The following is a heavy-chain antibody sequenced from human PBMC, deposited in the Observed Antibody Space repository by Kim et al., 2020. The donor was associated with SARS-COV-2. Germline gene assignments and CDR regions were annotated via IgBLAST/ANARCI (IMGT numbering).Heavy chain of an antibody. Sequence: ADSVKGRFPIPRHNAKDYLYLQMNRLRAEDTAVYYCARVSSGSSSWYWFDPWGQGTLVTVSS. J-gene: IGHJ5*02. V-gene: IGHV3-11*05. D-gene: IGHD6-13*01. CDR3: ARVSSGSSSWYWFDP.